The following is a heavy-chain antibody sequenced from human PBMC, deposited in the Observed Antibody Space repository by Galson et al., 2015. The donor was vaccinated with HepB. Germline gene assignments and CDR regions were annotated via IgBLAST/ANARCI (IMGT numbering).Heavy chain of an antibody. Sequence: SLRLSCAATGFTFGNYWMAWVRQAPGKGLEWVAEISQDGSLQSYVGFAKGRFSISRDNAENSLSLQMSGLRAEDTAVYYCARGGGRVSDYWGQGTLVTVSS. J-gene: IGHJ4*02. V-gene: IGHV3-7*05. D-gene: IGHD3-16*01. CDR1: GFTFGNYW. CDR2: ISQDGSLQ. CDR3: ARGGGRVSDY.